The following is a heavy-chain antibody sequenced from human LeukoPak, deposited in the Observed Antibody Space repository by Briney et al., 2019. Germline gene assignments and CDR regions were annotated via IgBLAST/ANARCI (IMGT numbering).Heavy chain of an antibody. CDR2: INPNSGVT. D-gene: IGHD6-13*01. CDR3: ARDGAGDSSSWPFDY. V-gene: IGHV1-2*02. CDR1: GYTFASFY. J-gene: IGHJ4*02. Sequence: ASVRVSCKASGYTFASFYLHWVRQAPGQGLEWMGWINPNSGVTKIAQKFQGRISMTRDTAISTAYLDLNSLRSDDTAVYFCARDGAGDSSSWPFDYWGQGTLVTVSS.